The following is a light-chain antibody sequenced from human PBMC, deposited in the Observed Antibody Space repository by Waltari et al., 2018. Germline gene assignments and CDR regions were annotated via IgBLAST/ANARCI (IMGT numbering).Light chain of an antibody. CDR2: YDS. V-gene: IGLV3-21*04. Sequence: SYVLTQPPSVSVAPGETARITCGGAHIGSEHVNWYQQKPGQAPVVVIYYDSDRPSGIPDRFSGSNSGNAATLTISRVEAGDEADYYCQVWASTSDRVFGGGTKLTVV. CDR1: HIGSEH. CDR3: QVWASTSDRV. J-gene: IGLJ2*01.